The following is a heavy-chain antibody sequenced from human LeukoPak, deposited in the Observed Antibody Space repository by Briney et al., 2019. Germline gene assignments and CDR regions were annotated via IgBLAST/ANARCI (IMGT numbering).Heavy chain of an antibody. CDR2: MNPNSGNT. Sequence: ASVKVSCKASGYTFTSYDINWVRQATGQGLEWMGWMNPNSGNTGYAQKFQGRVTMTRNTSISTAYMELSSLRSEDTAVYYCARGIAAAAFIYYYYMDVWGKGTTVTISS. CDR1: GYTFTSYD. V-gene: IGHV1-8*01. J-gene: IGHJ6*03. D-gene: IGHD6-13*01. CDR3: ARGIAAAAFIYYYYMDV.